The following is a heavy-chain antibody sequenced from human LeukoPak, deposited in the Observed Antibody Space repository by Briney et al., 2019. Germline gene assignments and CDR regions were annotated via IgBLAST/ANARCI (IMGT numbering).Heavy chain of an antibody. D-gene: IGHD6-19*01. CDR3: ARDPDYQWLVPLYAFDI. CDR1: ADSVSSKSAA. Sequence: SQTLSLTCAISADSVSSKSAAWNWIRQSPARGLEWLGRTYYRSKWYNDYAVSVKSRITINPDTSKNQFSLQLNSVTPEDTAVYYCARDPDYQWLVPLYAFDIWGQGTMVTVSS. J-gene: IGHJ3*02. CDR2: TYYRSKWYN. V-gene: IGHV6-1*01.